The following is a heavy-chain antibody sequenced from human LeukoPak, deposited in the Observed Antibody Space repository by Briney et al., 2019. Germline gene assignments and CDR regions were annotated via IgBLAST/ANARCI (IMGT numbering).Heavy chain of an antibody. Sequence: PGGSLRLSCAASGFTFSSYAMSWVRQAPGKGLEWVSAISGSGGSTYYADSVKGRFTISRDNSKNTLYLQMNSLRAEDTAVYYCAKAVLRYGQMRYYYGMDVWGQGTTVTVSS. CDR2: ISGSGGST. D-gene: IGHD2-21*01. CDR1: GFTFSSYA. J-gene: IGHJ6*02. CDR3: AKAVLRYGQMRYYYGMDV. V-gene: IGHV3-23*01.